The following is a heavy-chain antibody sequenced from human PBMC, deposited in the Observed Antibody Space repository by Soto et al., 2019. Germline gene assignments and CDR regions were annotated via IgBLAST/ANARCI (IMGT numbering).Heavy chain of an antibody. CDR1: GFTFSSSA. V-gene: IGHV3-23*01. Sequence: EVQMLESGGGLVQPGGSLRLSCAASGFTFSSSAMNWVRQAPGKGLEWVSSISNSGGNTSYADSVKGRFTISRDNSKNTLYLQMNSLRAEDTAVYYCAKGARGAYYYCMDVWGKGTTVTVSS. CDR2: ISNSGGNT. J-gene: IGHJ6*03. CDR3: AKGARGAYYYCMDV.